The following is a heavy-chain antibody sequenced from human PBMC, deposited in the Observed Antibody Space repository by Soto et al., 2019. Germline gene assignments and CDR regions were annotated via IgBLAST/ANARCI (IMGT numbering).Heavy chain of an antibody. D-gene: IGHD5-12*01. CDR2: INPSGGST. J-gene: IGHJ4*02. V-gene: IGHV1-46*01. Sequence: ASVKVSCKSSGYTFTSYYMHWVRQAPGQGLEWMGTINPSGGSTSYAEKFQRRVTMTRDTYTNTVYRELSSRRSADTAVYYCARDKGWLQRYYFDYWGRGTLVTVST. CDR1: GYTFTSYY. CDR3: ARDKGWLQRYYFDY.